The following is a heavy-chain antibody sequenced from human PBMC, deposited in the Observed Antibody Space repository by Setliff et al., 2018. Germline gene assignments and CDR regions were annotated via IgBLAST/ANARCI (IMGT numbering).Heavy chain of an antibody. V-gene: IGHV4-30-4*08. J-gene: IGHJ4*02. CDR2: MYHNGDT. Sequence: SETLSLTCAVSDDSTRNNNYFWAWIRQPPGKGLEWIGFMYHNGDTHYSPSLKSRVSLSVDASKRQVSLKLNTATAADTAVYYCARGTYANSWARFDFWGRGTLVTVSS. CDR1: DDSTRNNNYF. D-gene: IGHD2-15*01. CDR3: ARGTYANSWARFDF.